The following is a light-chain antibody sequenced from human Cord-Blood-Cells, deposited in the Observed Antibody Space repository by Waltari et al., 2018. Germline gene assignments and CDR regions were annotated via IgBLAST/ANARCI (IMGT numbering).Light chain of an antibody. J-gene: IGKJ5*01. CDR2: AAS. CDR3: QQSYSTPTIT. Sequence: DIQMTQSPSSLSASVGARVTITCRASQRISSYLNWYQQKPGKAPKLLIYAASSLQSGVPSRFSGSGSGTDFTLTISSLQPEDFATYYCQQSYSTPTITFGQGTRLEIK. CDR1: QRISSY. V-gene: IGKV1-39*01.